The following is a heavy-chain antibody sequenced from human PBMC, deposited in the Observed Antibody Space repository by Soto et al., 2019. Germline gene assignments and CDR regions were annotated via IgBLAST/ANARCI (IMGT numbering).Heavy chain of an antibody. V-gene: IGHV4-30-4*01. J-gene: IGHJ5*02. Sequence: PSETLSLTCTVSGGSISSGDYYWRWIRQPPGKGLEWIGYIYYSGSTYYNPSLKSRVTISVDTSKNQFSLKLSSVTAADTAVYYCARALTDYRNPNWFDPWGQGTLVTSPQ. CDR3: ARALTDYRNPNWFDP. CDR2: IYYSGST. D-gene: IGHD4-17*01. CDR1: GGSISSGDYY.